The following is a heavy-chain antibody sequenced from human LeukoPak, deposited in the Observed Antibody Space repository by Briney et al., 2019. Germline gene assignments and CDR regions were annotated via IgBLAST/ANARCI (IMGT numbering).Heavy chain of an antibody. V-gene: IGHV3-7*01. Sequence: GGSLRLSCAASGFTFSTYWMSWIRQAPGKGPEWVANIKEDGSEAYYMDSVRGRFTISRDNAETSLHLQMDSLRSEDTAVYYCFRDDGPGTWGQGTLVTVSS. CDR1: GFTFSTYW. J-gene: IGHJ5*02. CDR2: IKEDGSEA. D-gene: IGHD3-10*01. CDR3: FRDDGPGT.